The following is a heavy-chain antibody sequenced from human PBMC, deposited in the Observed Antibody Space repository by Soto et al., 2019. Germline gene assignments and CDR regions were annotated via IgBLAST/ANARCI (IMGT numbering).Heavy chain of an antibody. Sequence: EVQLVESGGGLVQPGGSLRLTCAASGFPFSIYSMNWVRQAPGKGLEWSSYITSDTNTIKYADSVKGRFTISRDNDKNLVYLQMNSLREEDTAVYFCARSVEGHFDYWGQGTVVTVSS. J-gene: IGHJ4*02. CDR3: ARSVEGHFDY. CDR1: GFPFSIYS. V-gene: IGHV3-48*02. D-gene: IGHD6-19*01. CDR2: ITSDTNTI.